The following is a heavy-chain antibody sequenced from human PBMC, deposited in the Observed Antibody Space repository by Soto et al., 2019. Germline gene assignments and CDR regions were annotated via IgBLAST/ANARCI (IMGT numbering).Heavy chain of an antibody. CDR1: GGTFSSYA. D-gene: IGHD6-19*01. CDR2: IIPIFGTA. V-gene: IGHV1-69*13. CDR3: ARHTSVAVGAFDI. Sequence: SVKVSCKASGGTFSSYAISWVRQAPGQGLEWMGGIIPIFGTANYAQKFQGRVTITADESTSTDYMELSSLRSEDTAVYYCARHTSVAVGAFDIWGQGKMVTLSS. J-gene: IGHJ3*02.